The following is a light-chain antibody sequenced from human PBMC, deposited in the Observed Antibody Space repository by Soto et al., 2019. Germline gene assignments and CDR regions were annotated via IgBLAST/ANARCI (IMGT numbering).Light chain of an antibody. J-gene: IGLJ1*01. CDR1: SSDVGGFNS. CDR2: DVV. CDR3: SSYTTTMTNV. V-gene: IGLV2-14*03. Sequence: QSVLTQPASVSGSPGQSITISCTGTSSDVGGFNSVSWYQLRPGTAPKLILYDVVDRPSGVSYRFSGSKSGNTASLTISGLQAAVEADNFRSSYTTTMTNVSGSGPKVTAL.